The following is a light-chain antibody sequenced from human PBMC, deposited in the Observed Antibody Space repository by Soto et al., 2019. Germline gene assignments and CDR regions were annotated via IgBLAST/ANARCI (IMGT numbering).Light chain of an antibody. CDR1: SSDIGGHDF. CDR3: MSYRSGDTLV. Sequence: QSALTQPASVSGSPGQSITISCTGTSSDIGGHDFLSWYQQHPGKAPKLIICEVNNRPSGVSNRFSASKSGNTASLTISGLQTEDEADYDCMSYRSGDTLVFGTGTKVTVL. V-gene: IGLV2-14*01. J-gene: IGLJ1*01. CDR2: EVN.